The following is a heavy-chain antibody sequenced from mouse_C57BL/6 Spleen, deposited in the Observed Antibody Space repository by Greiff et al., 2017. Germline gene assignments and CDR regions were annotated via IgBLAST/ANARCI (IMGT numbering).Heavy chain of an antibody. D-gene: IGHD2-4*01. V-gene: IGHV1-61*01. CDR1: GYTFTSYW. J-gene: IGHJ1*03. CDR3: ACYYDYDGWYFDV. CDR2: IYPSDSET. Sequence: VQLQQPGAELVRPGSSVKLSCKASGYTFTSYWMDWVKQRPGQGLEWIGNIYPSDSETHYNQKFKDKATLTVDKSSSTAYMQLSSLTSEDSAVYYCACYYDYDGWYFDVWGTGTTVTVSS.